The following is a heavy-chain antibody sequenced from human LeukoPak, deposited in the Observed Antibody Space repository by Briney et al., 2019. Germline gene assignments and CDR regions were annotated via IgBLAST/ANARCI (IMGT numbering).Heavy chain of an antibody. J-gene: IGHJ4*02. CDR1: GFTFSTYT. Sequence: GGSLRLSCAASGFTFSTYTMTWVRQAPGKGLECVSTINGRGGDTYYADSVKGRFTISRDNSRNTVCLQMNSLRAEDTAVYYCAKDRAGTPWADWGQGTLVTVSS. CDR3: AKDRAGTPWAD. V-gene: IGHV3-23*01. D-gene: IGHD1-1*01. CDR2: INGRGGDT.